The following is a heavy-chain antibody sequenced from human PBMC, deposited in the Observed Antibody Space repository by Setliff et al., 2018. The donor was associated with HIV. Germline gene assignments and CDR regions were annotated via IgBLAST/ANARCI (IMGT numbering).Heavy chain of an antibody. J-gene: IGHJ4*02. CDR3: ARESACSSTSCPKVLDY. D-gene: IGHD2-2*01. CDR2: TIPMFGTA. Sequence: ASVKVSCKASGGTFCIYGISWVRQAPGQGLEWMGVTIPMFGTANYAQKFQGRVTITTDESTNTGYMELSSLRSEDTAVYYCARESACSSTSCPKVLDYWGQGTLVTVSS. V-gene: IGHV1-69*05. CDR1: GGTFCIYG.